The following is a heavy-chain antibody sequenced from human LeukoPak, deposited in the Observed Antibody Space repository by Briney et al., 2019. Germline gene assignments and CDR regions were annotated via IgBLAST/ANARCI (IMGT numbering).Heavy chain of an antibody. CDR1: GFTFXXXX. J-gene: IGHJ4*02. CDR3: ARAASGYDFDFDY. V-gene: IGHV3-21*01. Sequence: SGFTFXXXXXXWXXXAPGXXXXXVSSISSSSSYIYYADSVKGRFTISRDNAKNSLYLQMNSLRAEDTAVYYCARAASGYDFDFDYWGQGTLVTVSS. CDR2: ISSSSSYI. D-gene: IGHD5-12*01.